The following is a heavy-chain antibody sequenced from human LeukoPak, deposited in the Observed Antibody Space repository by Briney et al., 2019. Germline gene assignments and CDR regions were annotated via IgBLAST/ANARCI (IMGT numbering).Heavy chain of an antibody. CDR2: IGIDSGNT. CDR3: AKGPPGRLVRFTLDV. J-gene: IGHJ6*04. D-gene: IGHD3-10*01. V-gene: IGHV3-48*01. Sequence: PGGSLRLSCAASGFTFSDYSMNWVRQAPGKGLEWISYIGIDSGNTNYADSVKGRFTISRDNSKNTLYLQMNSLRAEDTAVYYCAKGPPGRLVRFTLDVWGKGTTVTVSS. CDR1: GFTFSDYS.